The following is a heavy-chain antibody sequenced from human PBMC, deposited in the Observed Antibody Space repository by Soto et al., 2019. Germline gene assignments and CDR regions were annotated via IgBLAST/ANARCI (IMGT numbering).Heavy chain of an antibody. CDR3: ATATAAAHLYYGMDV. Sequence: ASVKVSCKVSGYTLTELSMHWVRQAPGKGLEWMGGFDPEDGETIYAQKFQGRVTMTGDTSTDTAYMELSSLRSEDTAVYYCATATAAAHLYYGMDVWGQGTTVTVSS. CDR1: GYTLTELS. CDR2: FDPEDGET. V-gene: IGHV1-24*01. D-gene: IGHD6-13*01. J-gene: IGHJ6*02.